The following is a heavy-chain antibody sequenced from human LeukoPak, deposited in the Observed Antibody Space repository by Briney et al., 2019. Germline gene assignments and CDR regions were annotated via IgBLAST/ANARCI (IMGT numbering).Heavy chain of an antibody. J-gene: IGHJ4*02. Sequence: SETLSLTCAVYGGSFSGYYWSWIRQPPGKGLEWIGEINHSGSTNYNPSLKSRVTISVDTSKNQFSLKLSSVTAADTAVYYCARPYSSGWCPDYWGQGTLVTVSS. CDR2: INHSGST. CDR1: GGSFSGYY. CDR3: ARPYSSGWCPDY. V-gene: IGHV4-34*01. D-gene: IGHD6-19*01.